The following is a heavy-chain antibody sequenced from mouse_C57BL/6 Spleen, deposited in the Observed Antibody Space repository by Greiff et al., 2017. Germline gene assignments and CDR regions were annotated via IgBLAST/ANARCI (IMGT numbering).Heavy chain of an antibody. Sequence: QVQLQQSGPELVKPGASVKLSCKASGYTFTSYDINWVKQRPGQGLEWIGWIYPRDGSTTYNEKFKGKGTLTVDTSYSTAYMELHSLASEDSAVYFCARDWDWVLDYWGQGTTLTVSS. J-gene: IGHJ2*01. CDR3: ARDWDWVLDY. D-gene: IGHD4-1*01. CDR2: IYPRDGST. V-gene: IGHV1-85*01. CDR1: GYTFTSYD.